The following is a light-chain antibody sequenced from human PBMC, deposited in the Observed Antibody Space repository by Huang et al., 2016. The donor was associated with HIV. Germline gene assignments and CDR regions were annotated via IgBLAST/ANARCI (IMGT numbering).Light chain of an antibody. CDR3: QQRSNWPPLT. V-gene: IGKV3-11*01. CDR1: QSVSSY. J-gene: IGKJ4*01. Sequence: EIVLTQSPATLSLSPGERATLSCRASQSVSSYLAWYQQKPGQAPRLLIYDASNRATGIPARFSGSESGTDFTRTISSLEPEDFAVYYCQQRSNWPPLTFGGGTKVEIK. CDR2: DAS.